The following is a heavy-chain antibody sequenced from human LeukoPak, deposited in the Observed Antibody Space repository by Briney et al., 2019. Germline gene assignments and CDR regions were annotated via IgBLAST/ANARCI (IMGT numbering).Heavy chain of an antibody. J-gene: IGHJ4*02. Sequence: ASVNVSCTPSGYTFTTYSINWVRRAPGQGLEWMGWISPSNGDTSYAQKVQDRVTMTTDTSTTTVYMELRSLGSDDTAIYYCVRDSGWELRHFFFDDWGQGTLVTVSS. V-gene: IGHV1-18*04. CDR2: ISPSNGDT. CDR3: VRDSGWELRHFFFDD. CDR1: GYTFTTYS. D-gene: IGHD4-23*01.